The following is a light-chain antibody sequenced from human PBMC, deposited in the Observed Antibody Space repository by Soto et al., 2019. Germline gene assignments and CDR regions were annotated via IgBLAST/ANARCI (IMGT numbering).Light chain of an antibody. J-gene: IGKJ4*01. V-gene: IGKV3-20*01. CDR2: GAS. Sequence: DIVLTRCPGTLSLSPGERATLSCRASQSVSSSYLAWYQQKPGQAPSLLIYGASSRATGIPDRFSGSGSGTDFTLTISRLEPEDFAVYYCQQYGSSPLTFGGGTKVDIK. CDR3: QQYGSSPLT. CDR1: QSVSSSY.